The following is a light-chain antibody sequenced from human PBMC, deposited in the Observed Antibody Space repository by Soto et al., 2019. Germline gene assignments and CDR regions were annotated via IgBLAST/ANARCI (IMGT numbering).Light chain of an antibody. J-gene: IGKJ4*01. CDR1: QSISSY. CDR2: AAS. Sequence: IQMTQSPSSLSASVGDRVTITCRASQSISSYLNWYQQKPGKAPKLLIYAASTLQSGVPSRFSGSGSGTDFTLTISCLQSEDFATYYCQQYYSYPVFAGGTKVDTK. CDR3: QQYYSYPV. V-gene: IGKV1-39*01.